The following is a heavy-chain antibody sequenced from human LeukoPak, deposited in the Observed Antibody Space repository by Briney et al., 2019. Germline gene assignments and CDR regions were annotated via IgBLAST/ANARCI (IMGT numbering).Heavy chain of an antibody. Sequence: SETLSLTCTVSGGSISSYYWNWIRQPAGKGLEWIGRLYTSGSTNYNPSLKSRVTMSVDTSKNQFSLKLGSVTAADTAVYYCARSPALLGYCSSTSCYTDMGWFDPWGQGTLVTVFS. J-gene: IGHJ5*02. CDR1: GGSISSYY. D-gene: IGHD2-2*02. CDR3: ARSPALLGYCSSTSCYTDMGWFDP. CDR2: LYTSGST. V-gene: IGHV4-4*07.